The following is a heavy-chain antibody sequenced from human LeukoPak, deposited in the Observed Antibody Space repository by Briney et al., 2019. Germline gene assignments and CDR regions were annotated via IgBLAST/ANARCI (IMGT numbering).Heavy chain of an antibody. Sequence: SETLSLTCAVYGGSFSGYYWSWIRQPPGKGLEWIGEINHSGSTNYNPSLKSRVTISVDTSKNQFSLKLSSVTAADTAVYYCARAPGSSFHGYSYWYFDLWGRGTLVTVSS. J-gene: IGHJ2*01. V-gene: IGHV4-34*01. CDR3: ARAPGSSFHGYSYWYFDL. CDR2: INHSGST. CDR1: GGSFSGYY. D-gene: IGHD2-2*01.